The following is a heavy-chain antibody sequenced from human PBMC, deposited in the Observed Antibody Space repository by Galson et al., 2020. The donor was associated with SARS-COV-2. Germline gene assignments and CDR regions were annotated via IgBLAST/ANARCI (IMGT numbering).Heavy chain of an antibody. D-gene: IGHD3-10*01. CDR3: ARDLSGSYYK. CDR1: GYSISSDYY. J-gene: IGHJ4*02. CDR2: IYHSGST. Sequence: SETLSLTCTVSGYSISSDYYWGWIRPPPGKRLEWTGSIYHSGSTYYNPSLKSRVTISVDTSKNQFSLKLSSVTAADTAVYYCARDLSGSYYKWGQGTLVTVSS. V-gene: IGHV4-38-2*02.